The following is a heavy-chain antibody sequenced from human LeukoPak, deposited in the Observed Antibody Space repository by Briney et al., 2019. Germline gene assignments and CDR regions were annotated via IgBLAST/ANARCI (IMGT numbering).Heavy chain of an antibody. D-gene: IGHD3-22*01. CDR3: ARYYYDSSGYFPMDV. V-gene: IGHV3-48*01. CDR1: GFTFSSYS. Sequence: GGSLRLSCAASGFTFSSYSMNWVRQAPGKGLEWVSYISSSSSTIYYADSVKGRFTISRDSAKNSLYLQMNSLRAEDTAVYYCARYYYDSSGYFPMDVWGKGTTVTVSS. J-gene: IGHJ6*04. CDR2: ISSSSSTI.